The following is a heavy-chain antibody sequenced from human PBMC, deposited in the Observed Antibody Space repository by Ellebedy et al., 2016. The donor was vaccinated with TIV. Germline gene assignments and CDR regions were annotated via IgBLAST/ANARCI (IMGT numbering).Heavy chain of an antibody. CDR3: ARGGYCSGGSCYNY. J-gene: IGHJ4*02. Sequence: GESLKISXAASGFTFSSYWMSWIRQAPGKGLEWVSYISSSGSTIYYADSVKGRFTISRDNAKNSLYLQMNSLRAEDTAVYYCARGGYCSGGSCYNYWGQGTLVTVSS. CDR2: ISSSGSTI. D-gene: IGHD2-15*01. CDR1: GFTFSSYW. V-gene: IGHV3-11*01.